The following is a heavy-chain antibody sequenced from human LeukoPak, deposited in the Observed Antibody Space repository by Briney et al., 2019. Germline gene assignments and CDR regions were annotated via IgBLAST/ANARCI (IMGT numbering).Heavy chain of an antibody. V-gene: IGHV3-9*01. CDR2: ISWSSGNI. CDR1: GFTFDDYA. CDR3: AKVEYTSSWYRFDY. Sequence: GGSLRLSCAASGFTFDDYAMHWVRQAPGKGLEWVSGISWSSGNIGYADSVKGRFTISRDNAKNSLYLQMNSLRADDTALYYCAKVEYTSSWYRFDYWGQGTLVTVSS. J-gene: IGHJ4*02. D-gene: IGHD6-13*01.